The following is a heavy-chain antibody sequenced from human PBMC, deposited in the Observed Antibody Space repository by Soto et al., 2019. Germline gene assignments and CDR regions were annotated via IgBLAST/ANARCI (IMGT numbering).Heavy chain of an antibody. Sequence: VGSLRLSCAASGFTFSNYDMHWVRQVTGQGLEWVSGIGIASNTYYPGSVKGRFTISRENAKNSLYLQMNSLRTGDTAVYYCAKEHPSIRIAAAGTAAFDIWGQGTMVTVSS. CDR1: GFTFSNYD. J-gene: IGHJ3*02. CDR3: AKEHPSIRIAAAGTAAFDI. CDR2: IGIASNT. D-gene: IGHD6-13*01. V-gene: IGHV3-13*01.